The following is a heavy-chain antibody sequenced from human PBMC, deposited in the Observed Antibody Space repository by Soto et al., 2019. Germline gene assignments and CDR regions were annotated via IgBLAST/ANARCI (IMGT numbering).Heavy chain of an antibody. V-gene: IGHV4-59*01. Sequence: SETLSLTCTVAGDSISSYCWSWIRQSPGQGLEWIGYIYYSRSTNYNPSLKSRVTISVDTSKNQFSLNLSSVTAADTAVYYCARVWGGAFAFWGQGTMVTVSS. J-gene: IGHJ3*01. CDR3: ARVWGGAFAF. CDR1: GDSISSYC. D-gene: IGHD3-10*01. CDR2: IYYSRST.